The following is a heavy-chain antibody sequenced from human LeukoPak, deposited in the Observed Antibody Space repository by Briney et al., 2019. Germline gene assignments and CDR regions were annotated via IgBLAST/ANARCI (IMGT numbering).Heavy chain of an antibody. D-gene: IGHD3-10*01. CDR3: ARLNIPMGTFDY. CDR1: GYTLNGYY. V-gene: IGHV1-2*02. J-gene: IGHJ4*02. CDR2: INPDSGGT. Sequence: ASVKVSCKASGYTLNGYYMHWVRQAPGQGLEWMGWINPDSGGTNYAQKFQGRVTMTRDTSISTAYMELSRLASDDTAVYFCARLNIPMGTFDYWGQGTLVTVSP.